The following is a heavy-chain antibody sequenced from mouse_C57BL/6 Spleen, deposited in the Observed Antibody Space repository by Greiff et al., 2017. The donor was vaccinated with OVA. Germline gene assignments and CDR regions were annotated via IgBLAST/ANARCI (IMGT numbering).Heavy chain of an antibody. Sequence: EVKLMESGPGLVKPSQSLSLTCSVTGYSITSGYYWNWIRQFPGNKLEWMGYISYDGSNNYNPSLKNRISITRDTSKNQFFLKLNSVTTEDTATYYCAREVVAWYFDVWGTGTTVTVSS. CDR2: ISYDGSN. CDR1: GYSITSGYY. V-gene: IGHV3-6*01. D-gene: IGHD1-1*01. J-gene: IGHJ1*03. CDR3: AREVVAWYFDV.